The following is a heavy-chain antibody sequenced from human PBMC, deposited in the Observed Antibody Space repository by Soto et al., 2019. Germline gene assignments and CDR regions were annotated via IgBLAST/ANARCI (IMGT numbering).Heavy chain of an antibody. Sequence: PGGSLRLSCAASGFTFGDYAMQWVRQAPGKGLEWVSAISWNSGSIDYADSVKGRFTISRDNAKNSLYLQMNSLRAEDTAVYYCARDAYTIFGVVISYYFDYWGQGTLVTVSS. CDR3: ARDAYTIFGVVISYYFDY. CDR2: ISWNSGSI. D-gene: IGHD3-3*01. V-gene: IGHV3-9*01. CDR1: GFTFGDYA. J-gene: IGHJ4*02.